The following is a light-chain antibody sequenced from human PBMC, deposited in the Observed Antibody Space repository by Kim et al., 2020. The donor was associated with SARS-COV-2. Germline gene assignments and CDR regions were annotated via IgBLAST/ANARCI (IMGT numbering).Light chain of an antibody. CDR2: GAS. V-gene: IGKV1-27*01. CDR1: QGIIND. CDR3: QNYNSAPLT. J-gene: IGKJ4*01. Sequence: DIQMTQSPPSLSALVGDRVTITCRASQGIINDLAWYQQNPGKPPKLLIYGASTLESGVPSRFSGSRSGTDFTLTISSLQPEDVATYYCQNYNSAPLTFGGGTKADIK.